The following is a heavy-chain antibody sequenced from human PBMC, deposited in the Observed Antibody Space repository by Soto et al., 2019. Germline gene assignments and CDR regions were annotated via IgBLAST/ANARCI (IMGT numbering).Heavy chain of an antibody. J-gene: IGHJ6*02. V-gene: IGHV1-69*01. CDR3: ARVRCFNGLCHTADYGMDV. D-gene: IGHD2-8*01. CDR1: GDVFRSYG. Sequence: QVQLVQSGAEVKKPGSSVKVSCKASGDVFRSYGINWVRQAPGQGLEWMGGIIPPSGTTNYAQKFQDRVAITAYESTDTVYMELSRLRSEDTAVYFCARVRCFNGLCHTADYGMDVWGQGTTGTVSS. CDR2: IIPPSGTT.